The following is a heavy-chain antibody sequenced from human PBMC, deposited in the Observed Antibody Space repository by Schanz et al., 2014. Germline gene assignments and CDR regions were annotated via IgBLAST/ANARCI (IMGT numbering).Heavy chain of an antibody. CDR1: GFTVNTNY. CDR2: MYINSGST. V-gene: IGHV3-53*01. Sequence: EVQLVESGGGLIQPGGSLRLSCAVSGFTVNTNYMSWVRQAPGKGLEWISSMYINSGSTQYADSVKGRFIISRDSSKNMVFLQMNSLRVEDTAIYYCASERGYSYGYGAFDIWGQGTMVTVS. CDR3: ASERGYSYGYGAFDI. J-gene: IGHJ3*02. D-gene: IGHD5-18*01.